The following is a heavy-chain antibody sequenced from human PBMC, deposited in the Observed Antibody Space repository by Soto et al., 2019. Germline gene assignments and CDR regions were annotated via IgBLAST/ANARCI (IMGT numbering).Heavy chain of an antibody. Sequence: ASVKVSCKASVSTFTTYGISWVRQAPGQGLEWMGWISAYNGNTNYAQKLQGRVTMTTDTSTSTAYMELRSLRSDDTAVYYCARDLVAAKNYYYGMDVWGQGTTVTVSS. V-gene: IGHV1-18*01. CDR2: ISAYNGNT. J-gene: IGHJ6*02. CDR1: VSTFTTYG. CDR3: ARDLVAAKNYYYGMDV. D-gene: IGHD2-15*01.